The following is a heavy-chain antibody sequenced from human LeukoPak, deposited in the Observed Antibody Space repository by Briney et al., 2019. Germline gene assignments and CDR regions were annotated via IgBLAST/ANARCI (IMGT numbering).Heavy chain of an antibody. J-gene: IGHJ3*02. Sequence: PSETLSLTCAVSGGSISSSNWWSWVRQPPGKGLEWIGEIYHSGSTNYNPSLKSRVTISVDKSKNQFSLKLSSVTAADTAVYYCARRPAAGPLGDDAFDIWGQGTMVTVSS. V-gene: IGHV4-4*02. CDR2: IYHSGST. CDR1: GGSISSSNW. D-gene: IGHD6-13*01. CDR3: ARRPAAGPLGDDAFDI.